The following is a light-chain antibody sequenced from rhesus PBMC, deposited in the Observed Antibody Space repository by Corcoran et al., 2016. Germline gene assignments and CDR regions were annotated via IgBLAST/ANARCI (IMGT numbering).Light chain of an antibody. Sequence: DIQMSQSPSSLSASVGDRVTITCRASQGISSYLNWYQQKPGKAPKLLIYYANSLASGVPSRFSGSGSGTDFTLTISSLQPEGFATYYCQQGNSNPRTFGGGTEVELK. V-gene: IGKV1-32*02. CDR2: YAN. CDR1: QGISSY. CDR3: QQGNSNPRT. J-gene: IGKJ4*01.